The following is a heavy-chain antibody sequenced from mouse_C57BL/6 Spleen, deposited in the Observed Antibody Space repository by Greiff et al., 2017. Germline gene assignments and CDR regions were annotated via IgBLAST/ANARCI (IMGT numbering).Heavy chain of an antibody. J-gene: IGHJ3*01. CDR3: ARAYLYYGNYGWFAY. V-gene: IGHV3-6*01. D-gene: IGHD2-1*01. CDR2: ISYDGSN. Sequence: VQLQQSGPGLVKPSQSLSLTCSVTGYSITSGYYWNWIRQFPGNKLEWMGYISYDGSNNYNPSLKNRISITRDTSKNQFFLKLNSVTTEDTATYYCARAYLYYGNYGWFAYWGQGTLVTVSA. CDR1: GYSITSGYY.